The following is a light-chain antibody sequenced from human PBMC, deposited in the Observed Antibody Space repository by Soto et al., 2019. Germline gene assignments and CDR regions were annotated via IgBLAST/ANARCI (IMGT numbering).Light chain of an antibody. CDR2: GAF. V-gene: IGKV3D-20*02. CDR3: QQRNVWPPVT. J-gene: IGKJ5*01. Sequence: EIVCTQSPGTLSLSPGESATHSCRASQSVSSSYLAWYQQKPGQAPRLLIYGAFNRATGIPARFSGSGSGTDFTLTISSLEPEDSAVYYCQQRNVWPPVTFGQGTRLEIK. CDR1: QSVSSSY.